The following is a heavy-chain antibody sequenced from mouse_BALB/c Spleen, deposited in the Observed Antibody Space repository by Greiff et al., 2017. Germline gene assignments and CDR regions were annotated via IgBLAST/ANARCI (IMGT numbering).Heavy chain of an antibody. CDR3: ASFYYGSPSYAMDY. D-gene: IGHD1-1*01. CDR2: ISSGGSYT. V-gene: IGHV5-9-4*01. Sequence: EVQLVESGGGLVKPGGSLKLSCAASGFTFSSYAMSWVRQSPEKRLEWVAEISSGGSYTYYPDTVTGRFTISRDNAKNTLYLEMSSLRSEDTAMYYCASFYYGSPSYAMDYWGQGTSVTVSS. CDR1: GFTFSSYA. J-gene: IGHJ4*01.